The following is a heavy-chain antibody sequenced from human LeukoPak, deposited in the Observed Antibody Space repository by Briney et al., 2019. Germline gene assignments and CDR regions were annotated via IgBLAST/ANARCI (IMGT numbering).Heavy chain of an antibody. J-gene: IGHJ4*02. V-gene: IGHV3-23*01. D-gene: IGHD3-10*01. CDR1: GFTSSSYA. CDR2: ISGSGGST. Sequence: GGSLRLSCAASGFTSSSYAMSWVRQAPGKGLEWVSAISGSGGSTYYADSVKGRFTISRDNSKNTLYLQMNSLRAEDTAVYYCAKDPRAGGIYCGYLGDYWGQGTLVTVSS. CDR3: AKDPRAGGIYCGYLGDY.